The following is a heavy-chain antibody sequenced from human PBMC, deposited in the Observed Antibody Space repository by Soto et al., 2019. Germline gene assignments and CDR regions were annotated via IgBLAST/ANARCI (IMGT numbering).Heavy chain of an antibody. J-gene: IGHJ6*02. V-gene: IGHV3-30*18. Sequence: GGSLRLSCAASGFTFSSYVMHWVRQAPGKGLEWVAVISYDGSNKYYADSVKGRFTISRDNSKNTLFLQMNSLRAEDTAVYYCAKAHCSSTSCYPQYYYYYGMDVWGQGTTVTVSS. CDR1: GFTFSSYV. D-gene: IGHD2-2*01. CDR3: AKAHCSSTSCYPQYYYYYGMDV. CDR2: ISYDGSNK.